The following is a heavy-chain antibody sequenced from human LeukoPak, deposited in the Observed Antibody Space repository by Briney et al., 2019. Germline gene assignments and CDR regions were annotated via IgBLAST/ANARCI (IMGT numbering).Heavy chain of an antibody. V-gene: IGHV1-18*01. CDR3: ARDGGYSSSWYLGDY. J-gene: IGHJ4*02. D-gene: IGHD6-13*01. Sequence: ASVKVSRKASGYTFTSYGISWVRQAPGQGLEWMGWISAYNGNTNYAQKLQGRVTMTTDTSTSTAYMELRSLRSDDTAVYYCARDGGYSSSWYLGDYWGQGTLVTVSS. CDR2: ISAYNGNT. CDR1: GYTFTSYG.